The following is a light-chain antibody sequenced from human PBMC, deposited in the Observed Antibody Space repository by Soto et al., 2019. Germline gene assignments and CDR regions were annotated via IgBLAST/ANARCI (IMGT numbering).Light chain of an antibody. CDR2: DNN. V-gene: IGLV1-40*01. CDR3: QSYDSSLSGPVV. J-gene: IGLJ2*01. CDR1: SSNIGAGYD. Sequence: QLVLTQPPSVSGAPGQRVTISCTGRSSNIGAGYDVHWYQQLPGTAPKLLIYDNNNRPSGVPDRFSGSKSGTSASLAITGLQAEDEADYYCQSYDSSLSGPVVFGGGTKLTVL.